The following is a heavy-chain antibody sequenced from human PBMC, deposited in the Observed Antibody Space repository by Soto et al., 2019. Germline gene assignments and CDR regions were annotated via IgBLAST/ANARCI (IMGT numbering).Heavy chain of an antibody. J-gene: IGHJ5*02. CDR2: IYSGGST. D-gene: IGHD2-21*02. CDR1: GFTVSSNY. Sequence: GGSLRLSCAAPGFTVSSNYMSWVRQAPGKGLEWVSVIYSGGSTYYADSVKGRFTISRDNSKNTLYLQMNSLRAEDTAVYYCARLNLACGGDCYSGWFDPWGQGTLVTVSS. V-gene: IGHV3-53*01. CDR3: ARLNLACGGDCYSGWFDP.